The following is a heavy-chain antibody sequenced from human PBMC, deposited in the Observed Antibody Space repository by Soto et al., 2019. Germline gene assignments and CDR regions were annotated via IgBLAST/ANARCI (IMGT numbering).Heavy chain of an antibody. CDR2: ISYDGSNK. V-gene: IGHV3-30-3*01. CDR1: GFTFRSYA. CDR3: VRSMIIVVRLIGLDY. Sequence: GSLRLSCGASGFTFRSYAMHWVRQTPGKGLEWVAVISYDGSNKHYADSVKGRFSISRDNAKNMLYLQMDSLSSEDTAVYYCVRSMIIVVRLIGLDYWGQGTLVTVSS. D-gene: IGHD3-22*01. J-gene: IGHJ4*02.